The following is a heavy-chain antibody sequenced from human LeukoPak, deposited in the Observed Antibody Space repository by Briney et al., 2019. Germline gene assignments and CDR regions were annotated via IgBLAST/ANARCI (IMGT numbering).Heavy chain of an antibody. CDR1: GGTFSSYA. J-gene: IGHJ4*02. CDR2: IIPIFGTA. V-gene: IGHV1-69*05. CDR3: AREYGVWDSSGYSYYFDY. D-gene: IGHD3-22*01. Sequence: SVKVSCKASGGTFSSYAISWVRQAPGQGLEWTGRIIPIFGTANYAQKFQGRVTITTDESTSTAYMELSSLRSEDTAVYYCAREYGVWDSSGYSYYFDYWGQGTLVTVSS.